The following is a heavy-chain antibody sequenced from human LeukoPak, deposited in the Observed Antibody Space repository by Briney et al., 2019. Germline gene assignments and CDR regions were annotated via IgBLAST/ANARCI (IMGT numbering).Heavy chain of an antibody. J-gene: IGHJ4*02. CDR3: AKDSAIVVVPAAIGDY. CDR1: GFTCSSYA. Sequence: GGSLRLSCAASGFTCSSYAMSWVRQAPGKGLEWVSAISSSGGSTYYADSVKGRFTISRDNSKNTLYLQMNSLRAEDTAVYYCAKDSAIVVVPAAIGDYWGQGTLVTVSS. D-gene: IGHD2-2*02. V-gene: IGHV3-23*01. CDR2: ISSSGGST.